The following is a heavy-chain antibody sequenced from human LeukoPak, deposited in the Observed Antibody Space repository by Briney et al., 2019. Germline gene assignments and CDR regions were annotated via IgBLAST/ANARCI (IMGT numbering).Heavy chain of an antibody. D-gene: IGHD3-22*01. CDR1: GYTFTSYG. CDR3: ARDAAMIVVVTNFDY. J-gene: IGHJ4*02. Sequence: ASVKASCKASGYTFTSYGISWVRQAPGQGLEWMGWISAYNGNTNYAQKLQGRVTMTTDTSTSTAYMELRSLRSDDTAVYYCARDAAMIVVVTNFDYWGQGTLVTVSS. V-gene: IGHV1-18*01. CDR2: ISAYNGNT.